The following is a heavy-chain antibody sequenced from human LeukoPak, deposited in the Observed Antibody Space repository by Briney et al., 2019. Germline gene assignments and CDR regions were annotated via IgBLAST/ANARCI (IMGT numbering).Heavy chain of an antibody. CDR1: GFTFSDYY. V-gene: IGHV3-11*03. Sequence: GGSLRLSCAASGFTFSDYYMSWIRQAPGKGLEWVSYISSSSYRNYADSVKGRFTISRDNAKNSLYLQMNSLRAEDTAVYYCARLTGMGLPDYWGQGTLVTVSS. J-gene: IGHJ4*02. CDR2: ISSSSYR. D-gene: IGHD3-9*01. CDR3: ARLTGMGLPDY.